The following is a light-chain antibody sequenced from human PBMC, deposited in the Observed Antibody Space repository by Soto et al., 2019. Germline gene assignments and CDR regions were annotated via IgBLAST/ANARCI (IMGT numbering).Light chain of an antibody. CDR2: DVS. CDR3: QQYNSYPWT. V-gene: IGKV1-5*01. CDR1: QSISGW. J-gene: IGKJ1*01. Sequence: DIQMTQSPSTLSASVGDRIAITCRASQSISGWLAWYQQKPGKAPKLLIYDVSSLESGVPSRFSGTVSGTEFNLIISSLQPDDFATYYCQQYNSYPWTFGPGTKVEIK.